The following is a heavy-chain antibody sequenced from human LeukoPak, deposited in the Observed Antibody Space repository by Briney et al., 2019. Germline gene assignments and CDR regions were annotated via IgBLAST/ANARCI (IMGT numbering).Heavy chain of an antibody. D-gene: IGHD6-13*01. CDR2: ISGSGGST. Sequence: QTGGSLRLSCAASGFTFSSYAMSWVRQAPGKGLEWVSAISGSGGSTYYADSVKGRFTISRDNAKNSLYLQMNSLRAEDTAVYYCAREYAAADIGFDYWGQGTLVTVSS. V-gene: IGHV3-23*01. J-gene: IGHJ4*02. CDR3: AREYAAADIGFDY. CDR1: GFTFSSYA.